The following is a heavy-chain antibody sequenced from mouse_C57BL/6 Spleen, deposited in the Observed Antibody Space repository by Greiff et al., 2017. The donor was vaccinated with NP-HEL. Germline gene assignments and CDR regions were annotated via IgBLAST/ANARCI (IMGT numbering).Heavy chain of an antibody. CDR3: ARDRGRGDYFDY. CDR2: ISDGGSYT. CDR1: GFTFSSYA. V-gene: IGHV5-4*01. Sequence: EVQLVESGGGLVKPGGSLKLSCAASGFTFSSYAMSWVRQTPEKRLEWVATISDGGSYTYYPDNVKGRFTISRDNAKNNLYLQMSHLKSEDTAMYYCARDRGRGDYFDYWGQGTTLTVSS. J-gene: IGHJ2*01.